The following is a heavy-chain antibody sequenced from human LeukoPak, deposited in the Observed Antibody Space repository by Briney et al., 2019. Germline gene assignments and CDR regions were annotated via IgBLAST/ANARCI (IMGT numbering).Heavy chain of an antibody. CDR2: IWYDGSNK. J-gene: IGHJ6*02. V-gene: IGHV3-33*01. D-gene: IGHD3-3*01. CDR3: ARDRFWSGYYTGGGYYYGMDV. CDR1: GFTFSSYG. Sequence: GGSLRLSCAASGFTFSSYGMHWVRQAPGKGLEWVAVIWYDGSNKYYADSVKGRFTISRDNAENSLYLQMNSLRDEDTAVYYCARDRFWSGYYTGGGYYYGMDVWGQGTTVTVSS.